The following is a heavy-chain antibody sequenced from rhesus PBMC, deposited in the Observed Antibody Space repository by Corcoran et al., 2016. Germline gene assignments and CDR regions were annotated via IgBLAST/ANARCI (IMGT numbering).Heavy chain of an antibody. CDR1: GGSISSSNW. J-gene: IGHJ4*01. CDR2: ISGMSGST. CDR3: ARAWGSGWYRGYFDY. Sequence: QVQLQESGPGLVKPSETLSLTCAVSGGSISSSNWWSWIRQPPGKGLDWIGYISGMSGSTYYTPSLKSRVTISTDTSRTQFSLKLSSVTAADTAVYYCARAWGSGWYRGYFDYWGQGVLVTVSS. V-gene: IGHV4-65*01. D-gene: IGHD6-31*01.